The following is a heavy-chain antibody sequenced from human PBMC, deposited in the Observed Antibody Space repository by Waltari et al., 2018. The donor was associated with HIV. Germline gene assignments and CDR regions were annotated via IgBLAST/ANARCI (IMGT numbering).Heavy chain of an antibody. CDR3: ARAYSGTYRIGDY. CDR1: GFTFSQLC. V-gene: IGHV3-7*01. J-gene: IGHJ4*02. CDR2: IKQGGNEK. D-gene: IGHD1-26*01. Sequence: GQLVVTGGALVQAGGSMRFSRVASGFTFSQLCLTWVRRAPGKGLEWVANIKQGGNEKNYLDSVKGRFTISRDNAKNSLYLQMNNLRDEDSATYYCARAYSGTYRIGDYWGQGTLVTVSS.